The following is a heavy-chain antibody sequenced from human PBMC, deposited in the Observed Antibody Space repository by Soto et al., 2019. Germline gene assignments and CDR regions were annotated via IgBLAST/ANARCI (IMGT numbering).Heavy chain of an antibody. CDR3: ARGDTYNSYWNFDL. V-gene: IGHV5-51*01. D-gene: IGHD1-1*01. CDR1: EYSFSSHW. CDR2: IYPGDSGT. Sequence: GESLKISCKGSEYSFSSHWIAWVRQMPGKGLEWMGTIYPGDSGTRYSPSFEGRVSMSADESISTAYLQGGSLQASDTAIYYCARGDTYNSYWNFDLWGRGTLVTVSS. J-gene: IGHJ2*01.